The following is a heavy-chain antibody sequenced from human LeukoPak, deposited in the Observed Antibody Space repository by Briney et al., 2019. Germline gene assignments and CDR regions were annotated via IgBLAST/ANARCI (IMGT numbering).Heavy chain of an antibody. CDR2: ISSSGSVK. D-gene: IGHD3-10*01. CDR1: GFTFGTYE. Sequence: PGGSLRLSCEVSGFTFGTYEMNWFRQAPGKGPEWLSYISSSGSVKNYADSVKGRFTISREDAKNSLYLQLDSLRDEDTAFYYCARGSPVPYWGQGTLVIVSS. CDR3: ARGSPVPY. J-gene: IGHJ4*02. V-gene: IGHV3-48*03.